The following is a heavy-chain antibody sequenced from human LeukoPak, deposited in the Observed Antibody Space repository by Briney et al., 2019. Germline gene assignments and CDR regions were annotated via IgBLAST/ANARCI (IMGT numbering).Heavy chain of an antibody. CDR2: IYHSGST. CDR3: ARTYYSSSWYVFDY. D-gene: IGHD6-13*01. V-gene: IGHV4-38-2*02. Sequence: SETLSLTCTVSGYSISSGYYWGWIRQPPGKGLEWIGSIYHSGSTYYNPSLKSRVTISVDTSKNQFSLKLSSVTAADTAVYYCARTYYSSSWYVFDYWGQGTLVTVSS. J-gene: IGHJ4*02. CDR1: GYSISSGYY.